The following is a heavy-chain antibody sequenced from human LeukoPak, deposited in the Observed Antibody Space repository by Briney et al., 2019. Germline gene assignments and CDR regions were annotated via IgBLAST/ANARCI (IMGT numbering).Heavy chain of an antibody. D-gene: IGHD4-23*01. Sequence: ASVKVSCKASGYTFTTYYLHWVRQAPGQGLEWMGIINPSGGTKTYAQNFQGRVTMTRDTSTSTVYMELSSLRSQDTAIYYCAREPRMVATSAYDGFDVWGQGTMVTVSS. V-gene: IGHV1-46*01. J-gene: IGHJ3*01. CDR1: GYTFTTYY. CDR2: INPSGGTK. CDR3: AREPRMVATSAYDGFDV.